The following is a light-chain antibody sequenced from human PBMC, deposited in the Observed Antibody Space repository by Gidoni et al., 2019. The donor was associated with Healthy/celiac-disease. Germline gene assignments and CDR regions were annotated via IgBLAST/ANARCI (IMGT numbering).Light chain of an antibody. CDR3: QQNYSAPLT. V-gene: IGKV1-39*01. J-gene: IGKJ4*01. CDR1: HSISSY. CDR2: AAS. Sequence: DIQMTQSPSSLSVSVGDRVTITCRASHSISSYLYWYQQKPGQAPNLLIYAASSLQSGVPSRFSCSGSGTDFTLTISSLQPEDFATYDCQQNYSAPLTFGGGTQVEIK.